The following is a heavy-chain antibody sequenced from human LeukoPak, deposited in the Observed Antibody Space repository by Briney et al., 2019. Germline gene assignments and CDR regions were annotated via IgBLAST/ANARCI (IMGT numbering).Heavy chain of an antibody. D-gene: IGHD2-2*01. CDR2: IYNSGRT. Sequence: SETLSLTCSVSGGSISTYYWSWIRQPPGKGLEWIGYIYNSGRTTYNPSLKSRVTISVDTSKNQFSLKVSSATAADTAVYYCARSGERGTSAEYFQHWGQGTLVSVSS. CDR3: ARSGERGTSAEYFQH. V-gene: IGHV4-59*01. CDR1: GGSISTYY. J-gene: IGHJ1*01.